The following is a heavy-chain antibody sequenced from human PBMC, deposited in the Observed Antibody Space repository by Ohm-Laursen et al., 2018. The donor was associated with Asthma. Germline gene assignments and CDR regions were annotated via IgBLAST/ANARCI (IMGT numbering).Heavy chain of an antibody. J-gene: IGHJ6*02. CDR3: AKVVLMDV. V-gene: IGHV3-23*01. CDR1: GFTFSSYA. D-gene: IGHD3-16*02. CDR2: ITGSTGGT. Sequence: GSLRLSCAASGFTFSSYAMSWVRQAPGKGLEWVSAITGSTGGTFYADSVKGRFSISRDNSKNTLYLQMNSLGADDTAVYYCAKVVLMDVWGQGTTVTVSS.